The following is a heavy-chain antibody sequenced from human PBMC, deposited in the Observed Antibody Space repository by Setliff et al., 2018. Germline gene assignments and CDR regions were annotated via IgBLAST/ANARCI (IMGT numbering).Heavy chain of an antibody. CDR3: TVYNTGSSKDHY. CDR1: RGSFSNFY. Sequence: SETLSLTCAVDRGSFSNFYLTWIRQSPGKGLEWIGEINHSGSTNYNPSLKSRVTISVDTSKNQFSLKLSSVTAADTALYYCTVYNTGSSKDHYWGQGTPVTVSS. V-gene: IGHV4-34*01. J-gene: IGHJ4*02. CDR2: INHSGST. D-gene: IGHD2-8*02.